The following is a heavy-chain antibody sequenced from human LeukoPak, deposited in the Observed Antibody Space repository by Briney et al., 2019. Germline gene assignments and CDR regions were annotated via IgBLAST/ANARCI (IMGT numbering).Heavy chain of an antibody. J-gene: IGHJ6*03. CDR2: IKQDRSEK. V-gene: IGHV3-7*01. CDR1: GFTFSNYW. D-gene: IGHD5-18*01. Sequence: GGSLRLSCAASGFTFSNYWMSWVRQAPGKGLEWVANIKQDRSEKYYVDSVKGRFTISRDNAKNSLYLQMNSLRAEDTAVYYCARDGYSYGYVGYYYYMDVWGKGTTVTVSS. CDR3: ARDGYSYGYVGYYYYMDV.